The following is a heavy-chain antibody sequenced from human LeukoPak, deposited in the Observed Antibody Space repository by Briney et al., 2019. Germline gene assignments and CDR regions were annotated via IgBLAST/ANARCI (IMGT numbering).Heavy chain of an antibody. CDR1: GFSFSSYS. Sequence: GGSLRLSCAASGFSFSSYSMNWVRQAPGRGLEWISYISSGSRTIFYADSVKGRFTISRDNAKNSLCLLMNNLRADSTAVYYFARESIPGDRDFDYWGQGTLITVSS. D-gene: IGHD7-27*01. CDR3: ARESIPGDRDFDY. V-gene: IGHV3-48*01. CDR2: ISSGSRTI. J-gene: IGHJ4*02.